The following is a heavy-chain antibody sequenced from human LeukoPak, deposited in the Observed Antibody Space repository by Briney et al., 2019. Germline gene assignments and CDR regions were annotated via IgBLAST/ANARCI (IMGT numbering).Heavy chain of an antibody. Sequence: ASVKVSCKASGYTFTSYGISWVRQAPGQGLEWMGWMNPNSGNTGYAQKFQGRVTITRNTSISTAYMELSSLRSEDTAVYYCARRAVAAKRGGPYYFDYWGQGTLVTVSS. D-gene: IGHD6-19*01. J-gene: IGHJ4*02. CDR3: ARRAVAAKRGGPYYFDY. V-gene: IGHV1-8*03. CDR2: MNPNSGNT. CDR1: GYTFTSYG.